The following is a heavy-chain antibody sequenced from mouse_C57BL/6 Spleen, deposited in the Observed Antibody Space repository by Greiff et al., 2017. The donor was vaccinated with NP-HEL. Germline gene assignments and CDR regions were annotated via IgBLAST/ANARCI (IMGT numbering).Heavy chain of an antibody. J-gene: IGHJ2*01. D-gene: IGHD3-1*01. CDR2: IYPGDGDT. Sequence: VQLQQSGPELVKPGASVKISCKASGYAFSSSWMNWVKQRPGTGLEWIGRIYPGDGDTNYNGKFKGKATLTADKSSSTAYMQLSSLTSEDSAVYFCARGLQNFDYWGQGTTLTVSS. CDR3: ARGLQNFDY. CDR1: GYAFSSSW. V-gene: IGHV1-82*01.